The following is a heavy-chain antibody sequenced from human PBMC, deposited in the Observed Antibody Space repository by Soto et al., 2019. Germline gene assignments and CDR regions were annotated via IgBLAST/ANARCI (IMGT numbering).Heavy chain of an antibody. J-gene: IGHJ5*02. D-gene: IGHD6-19*01. CDR2: INHSGST. Sequence: QVQLQQWGAGLLKPSETLSLTCAVYGGSFSGYYWSWIRQPPGKGLEWSGGINHSGSTNYNPSLNSRVTISLDASKYPFSLKLGSVTAADTAVYYCARVGSGWYLNNWFDPWGQGTLVTVSS. V-gene: IGHV4-34*01. CDR3: ARVGSGWYLNNWFDP. CDR1: GGSFSGYY.